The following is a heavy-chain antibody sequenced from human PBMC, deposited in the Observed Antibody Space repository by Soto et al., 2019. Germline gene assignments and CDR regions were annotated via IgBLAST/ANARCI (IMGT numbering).Heavy chain of an antibody. CDR2: IKSKAYGGTT. V-gene: IGHV3-15*01. J-gene: IGHJ4*02. CDR3: TTVPQWPNHHHFDY. D-gene: IGHD6-19*01. Sequence: GGSLRLSCAASGFTFSNAWMNWVRQAPEKGLEWVGRIKSKAYGGTTDFAAPVKGRLTISRYDSENTLHLQMNSLKTEDTAVYYCTTVPQWPNHHHFDYWGQGTLVTVSS. CDR1: GFTFSNAW.